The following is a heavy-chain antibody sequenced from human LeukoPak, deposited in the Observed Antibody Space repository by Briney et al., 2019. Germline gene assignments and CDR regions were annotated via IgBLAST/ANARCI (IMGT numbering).Heavy chain of an antibody. J-gene: IGHJ3*02. CDR2: INPNSGGT. CDR1: GYTFTGYY. CDR3: ARAGDSSGYYYVGYAFDI. V-gene: IGHV1-2*02. D-gene: IGHD3-22*01. Sequence: GASVKVSCKASGYTFTGYYMHWVRQAPGQGLEWMGWINPNSGGTNYAQKFQGRVTMTRDTSISTAYMELSRLRSDDTAVYYCARAGDSSGYYYVGYAFDIWGQGTMVTVSS.